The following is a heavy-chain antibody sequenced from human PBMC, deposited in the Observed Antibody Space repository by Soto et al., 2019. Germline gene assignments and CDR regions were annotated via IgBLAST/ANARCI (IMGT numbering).Heavy chain of an antibody. CDR1: GGTFSRHA. J-gene: IGHJ4*02. Sequence: QVQLVQSGAEVRKPGSSVKVSCKASGGTFSRHAISWVRQAPGQGLEWMGGILPIFGIANHAQKFQGRVTIIADESTSTVYMELSSLRSEDTAMYYCARGWGYDSNDYYYAYWGQGTLVIVSS. CDR2: ILPIFGIA. CDR3: ARGWGYDSNDYYYAY. D-gene: IGHD3-22*01. V-gene: IGHV1-69*01.